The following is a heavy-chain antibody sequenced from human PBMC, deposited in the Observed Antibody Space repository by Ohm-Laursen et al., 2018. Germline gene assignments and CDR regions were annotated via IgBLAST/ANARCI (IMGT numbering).Heavy chain of an antibody. CDR3: ARDLQIAVAGVDYYYGMDV. D-gene: IGHD6-19*01. V-gene: IGHV3-21*01. J-gene: IGHJ6*02. Sequence: SLRLSCSASGFTFSSYSMNWVRQAPGKGLEWVSSISSSSSNIYYADSVKGRFTISRDNAKNSLYLQMNSLRAEDTAVYYCARDLQIAVAGVDYYYGMDVWGQGTTVTVSS. CDR2: ISSSSSNI. CDR1: GFTFSSYS.